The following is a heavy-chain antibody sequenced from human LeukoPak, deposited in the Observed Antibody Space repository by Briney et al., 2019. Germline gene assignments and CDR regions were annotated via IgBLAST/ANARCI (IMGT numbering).Heavy chain of an antibody. D-gene: IGHD2-15*01. Sequence: ASVKVSCKASGYTFTSYGISWVRQAPGQGLEWMGWISAYNGNTNYAQKLQGRVTMTTDTSTSTAYMELRSLRSDDTAVYYCARDCSGGSCYSAADYWGQGTLVTVSS. J-gene: IGHJ4*02. CDR3: ARDCSGGSCYSAADY. CDR2: ISAYNGNT. CDR1: GYTFTSYG. V-gene: IGHV1-18*01.